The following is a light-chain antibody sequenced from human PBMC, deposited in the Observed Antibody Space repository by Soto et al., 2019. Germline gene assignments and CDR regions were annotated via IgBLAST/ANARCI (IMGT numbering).Light chain of an antibody. CDR1: QGIRND. CDR2: AAS. CDR3: QQSYSTPLT. J-gene: IGKJ4*01. V-gene: IGKV1-39*01. Sequence: IRVSQSPSSVSASVGDRVTITGRASQGIRNDLGWYQQKPGKAPKLLIYAASNLQSGVPSRFSGSGSGTDFTLTISSLQPEDFATYYCQQSYSTPLTFGGGTKVDI.